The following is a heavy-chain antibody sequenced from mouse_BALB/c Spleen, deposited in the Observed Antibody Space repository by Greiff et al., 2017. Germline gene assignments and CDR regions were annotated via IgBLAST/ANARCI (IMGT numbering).Heavy chain of an antibody. Sequence: EVQGVESGGGLVKPGGSLKLSCAASGFTFSSYAMSWVRQTPEKRLEWVATISSGGSYTYYPDSVKGRFTISRDNAKNTLYLQRSSLRSEDTAMYYCARHGTTVRGDAMDGWGEGTAVTVSS. D-gene: IGHD1-1*01. J-gene: IGHJ4*01. CDR2: ISSGGSYT. CDR1: GFTFSSYA. CDR3: ARHGTTVRGDAMDG. V-gene: IGHV5-9-3*01.